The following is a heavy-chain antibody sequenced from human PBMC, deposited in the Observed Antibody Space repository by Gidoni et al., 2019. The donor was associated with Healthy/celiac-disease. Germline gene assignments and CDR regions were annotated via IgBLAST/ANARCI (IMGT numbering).Heavy chain of an antibody. D-gene: IGHD6-25*01. V-gene: IGHV4-34*01. CDR3: ARDRIAARSGLVYYYDGMDV. CDR1: GGSFCGFY. Sequence: QVQLQQWGAGLLTPSETLSLTCAVYGGSFCGFYWSWIRQPPGKGLEWIGEINHSGSTNYNPSLKRRGTISVDTYKNQFSLKLSSVTAADTAVYYCARDRIAARSGLVYYYDGMDVWGQGTTVTVSS. CDR2: INHSGST. J-gene: IGHJ6*02.